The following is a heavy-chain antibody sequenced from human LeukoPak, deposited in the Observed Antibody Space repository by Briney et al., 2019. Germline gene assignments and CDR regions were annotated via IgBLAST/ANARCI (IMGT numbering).Heavy chain of an antibody. D-gene: IGHD3-22*01. J-gene: IGHJ4*02. Sequence: ASVKVSCKASGYTFTSYGISWVRQAPGQGLEWMGWISAYNGNTNYAQKLQGRVTMTTDTSTSTAYMELGSLRSDDTAVYYCARDWYYYDSYGDYVFDYWGQGTLVTVSS. V-gene: IGHV1-18*01. CDR2: ISAYNGNT. CDR3: ARDWYYYDSYGDYVFDY. CDR1: GYTFTSYG.